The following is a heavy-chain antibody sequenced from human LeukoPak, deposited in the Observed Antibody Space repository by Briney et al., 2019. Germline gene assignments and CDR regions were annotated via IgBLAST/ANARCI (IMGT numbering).Heavy chain of an antibody. CDR3: ARRSHSGSYDYLDY. Sequence: GESLKISSRGSGYGFTSYWIGWVRQMPGKRLEWMGMIYPGDSDTRYSPSCQGQVTISADKSISTAYLQWSSLKASDTALYYCARRSHSGSYDYLDYWGQGTLVTVSS. J-gene: IGHJ4*02. CDR2: IYPGDSDT. D-gene: IGHD1-26*01. V-gene: IGHV5-51*01. CDR1: GYGFTSYW.